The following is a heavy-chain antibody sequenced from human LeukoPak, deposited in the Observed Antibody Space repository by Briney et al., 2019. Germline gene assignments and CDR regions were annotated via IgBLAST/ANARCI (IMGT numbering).Heavy chain of an antibody. CDR2: IDPNSGDT. V-gene: IGHV1-2*02. D-gene: IGHD1-26*01. J-gene: IGHJ4*02. CDR1: GYIFTGYY. CDR3: AGSDSGGYCLAY. Sequence: ASVKVSCKTSGYIFTGYYMYWVRQAPGQGLEWVGRIDPNSGDTNYAQKFQGRVTMTRDTSISTAYMELSRLTSDDTAMYYCAGSDSGGYCLAYWGQGTLVTVSS.